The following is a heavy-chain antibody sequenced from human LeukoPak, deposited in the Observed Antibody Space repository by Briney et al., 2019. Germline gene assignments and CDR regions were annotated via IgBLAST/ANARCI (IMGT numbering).Heavy chain of an antibody. CDR1: AFTFNNAW. D-gene: IGHD3-22*01. V-gene: IGHV3-15*07. CDR2: IKSKTGGGTT. Sequence: PGGSLRLSCVASAFTFNNAWMNWVRQAPGKGLEWIGRIKSKTGGGTTDYAAPVKGRFTISRDDSKNTLYLQMNSLKSEDTAVYYCATGDYYDSSGYYSLFNAFEIWGQGTMVTVSS. CDR3: ATGDYYDSSGYYSLFNAFEI. J-gene: IGHJ3*02.